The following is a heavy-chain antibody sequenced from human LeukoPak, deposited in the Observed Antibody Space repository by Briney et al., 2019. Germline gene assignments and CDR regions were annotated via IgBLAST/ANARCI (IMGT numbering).Heavy chain of an antibody. D-gene: IGHD6-13*01. CDR2: IYYSGST. J-gene: IGHJ4*02. V-gene: IGHV4-39*07. Sequence: SETLSLTCTVSGGSISSGSYYWGWIRQPPGKGLERIGSIYYSGSTYYNPSLKSRVTISVDTSKNQFSLKLSSVTAADTAVYYCAREGIAAPDYWGQGTLVTVSS. CDR3: AREGIAAPDY. CDR1: GGSISSGSYY.